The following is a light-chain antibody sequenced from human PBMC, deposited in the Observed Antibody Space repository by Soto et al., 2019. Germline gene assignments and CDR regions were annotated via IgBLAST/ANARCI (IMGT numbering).Light chain of an antibody. V-gene: IGKV3-20*01. J-gene: IGKJ4*01. CDR2: DAS. CDR3: QRYGSSLP. Sequence: EIVLTQSPGTLSLSPGERATLSCRASQSVGTSLAWYQQKPGQAPRILIYDASSRATGIPDRFSGSGSGTDFTLIISRLEPEDFAVYYCQRYGSSLPFGGGTKVEIK. CDR1: QSVGTS.